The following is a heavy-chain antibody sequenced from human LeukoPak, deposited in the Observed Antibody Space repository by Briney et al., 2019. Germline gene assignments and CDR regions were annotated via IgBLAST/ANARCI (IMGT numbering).Heavy chain of an antibody. CDR1: GYTFTGYY. D-gene: IGHD3-22*01. CDR2: INPNSGGT. V-gene: IGHV1-2*02. J-gene: IGHJ4*02. Sequence: ASVKVSCKASGYTFTGYYMHWVRQAPGQGLEWMGWINPNSGGTNYAQKFQGRVTMTRDTPISTAYMELSRLRSDDTAVYYCATLAASGSSPFDYWGQGTLVTVSS. CDR3: ATLAASGSSPFDY.